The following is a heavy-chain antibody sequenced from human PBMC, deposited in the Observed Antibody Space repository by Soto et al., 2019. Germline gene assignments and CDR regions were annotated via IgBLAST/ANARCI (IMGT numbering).Heavy chain of an antibody. D-gene: IGHD1-1*01. Sequence: QVQLVQSGAEVRKPGASVKVSCKVSGYTLSKLSMFWVRQAPGKGLEWMGGFDPEDGETVNAQNFQGRVTMTEATSTDTAYMELRSLRTEDTAVYYCAADSVITLTTSFYYNCARDVWGQGTPVTVSS. J-gene: IGHJ6*02. CDR2: FDPEDGET. CDR1: GYTLSKLS. V-gene: IGHV1-24*01. CDR3: AADSVITLTTSFYYNCARDV.